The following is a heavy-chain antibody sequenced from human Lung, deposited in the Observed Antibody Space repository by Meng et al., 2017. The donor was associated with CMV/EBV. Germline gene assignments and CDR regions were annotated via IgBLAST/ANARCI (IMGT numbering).Heavy chain of an antibody. Sequence: QGQLQEAGPGLVKPSGTLSPTCAVSGGSSRSSNWWSWVRQPPGKGLEWIGEIYHSGSTNYNPSLKSRVTISVDKSKNQFSLKLSSVTAADTAVYYCASFPPPGKQWLVTDYWGQGTLVTVSS. CDR2: IYHSGST. CDR3: ASFPPPGKQWLVTDY. D-gene: IGHD6-19*01. CDR1: GGSSRSSNW. J-gene: IGHJ4*02. V-gene: IGHV4-4*02.